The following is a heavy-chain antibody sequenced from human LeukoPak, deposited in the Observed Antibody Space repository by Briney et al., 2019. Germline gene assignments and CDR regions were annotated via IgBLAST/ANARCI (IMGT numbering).Heavy chain of an antibody. V-gene: IGHV1-18*01. CDR2: ISGSNDKP. D-gene: IGHD2-2*01. CDR3: ARDGTSTDDY. J-gene: IGHJ4*02. Sequence: ASVKASCKTSGYTFTNFGTNWVRQAPGRGREWMGWISGSNDKPNYGQKFQGRFTVTTDSSTSTAYMELRNLRFDDTAVYYCARDGTSTDDYWGQGSLVTVSS. CDR1: GYTFTNFG.